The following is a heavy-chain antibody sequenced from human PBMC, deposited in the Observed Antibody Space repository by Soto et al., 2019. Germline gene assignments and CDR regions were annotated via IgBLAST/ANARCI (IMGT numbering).Heavy chain of an antibody. CDR1: GGSFSGYY. Sequence: SETLSLTCAVYGGSFSGYYWSWIRQPPGKGLEWIGEINHSGSTNYNPSIKSRVTISVDTSKNQFSLKLSSVTAADTAVYYCARVPGYSGYDGGLDYWGQGTLVTVS. CDR3: ARVPGYSGYDGGLDY. CDR2: INHSGST. J-gene: IGHJ4*02. D-gene: IGHD5-12*01. V-gene: IGHV4-34*01.